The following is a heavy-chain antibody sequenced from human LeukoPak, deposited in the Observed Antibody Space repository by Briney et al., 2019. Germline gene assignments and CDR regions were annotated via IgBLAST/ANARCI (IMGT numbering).Heavy chain of an antibody. V-gene: IGHV3-66*01. CDR2: IYSGGST. J-gene: IGHJ4*02. Sequence: GGSLRLSCAVSGHTVSGNYMSWVRQAPGKGLEWVSVIYSGGSTYYADSVKDRFTISRDSSKNTLYLQMNSLKAEDTAVYYCAARPHGDSPYFDFWGQGTLVTVSS. CDR3: AARPHGDSPYFDF. D-gene: IGHD4-17*01. CDR1: GHTVSGNY.